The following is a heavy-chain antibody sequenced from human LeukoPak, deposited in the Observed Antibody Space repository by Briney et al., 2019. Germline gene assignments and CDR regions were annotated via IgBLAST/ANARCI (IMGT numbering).Heavy chain of an antibody. D-gene: IGHD6-25*01. CDR1: GDSISGYY. CDR2: IHSSGTT. CDR3: ARGGASSEWFDP. J-gene: IGHJ5*02. Sequence: PSETLSLTCTVSGDSISGYYWSWIRQPPGKGLGWIAFIHSSGTTNYNPSLKSRVSISVDTSNNQFSLNVNSVTAADTAVYYCARGGASSEWFDPWGQGTLVTVSS. V-gene: IGHV4-59*01.